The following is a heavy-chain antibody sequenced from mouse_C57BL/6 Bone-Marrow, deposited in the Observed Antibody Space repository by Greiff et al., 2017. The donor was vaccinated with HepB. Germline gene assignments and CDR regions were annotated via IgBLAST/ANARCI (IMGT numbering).Heavy chain of an antibody. V-gene: IGHV1-59*01. CDR2: IDPSDSYT. Sequence: QVQLQQPGAELVRPGTSVKLSCKASGYTFTSYWMHWVKQRPGQGLEWIGVIDPSDSYTNYNQKFKGKATVTVDTSSSTAYMQLSSLTSEDSAVYYCAREDYAPYYFDYWGQGTTLTVSS. D-gene: IGHD2-4*01. CDR1: GYTFTSYW. J-gene: IGHJ2*01. CDR3: AREDYAPYYFDY.